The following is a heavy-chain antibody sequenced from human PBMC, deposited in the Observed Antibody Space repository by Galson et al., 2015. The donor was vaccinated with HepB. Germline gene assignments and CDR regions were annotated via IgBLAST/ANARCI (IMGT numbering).Heavy chain of an antibody. J-gene: IGHJ4*02. Sequence: SLRLSCAASGFTFSSHSMNWVRQAPGKGLEWVSSISSSSNYIYYADSVKGRFTISRDNAKNSLYLQMNSLRAEDTAVYYCARAPKNIAAHPPPDYWGQGTLVTVSS. CDR1: GFTFSSHS. CDR2: ISSSSNYI. D-gene: IGHD6-6*01. CDR3: ARAPKNIAAHPPPDY. V-gene: IGHV3-21*01.